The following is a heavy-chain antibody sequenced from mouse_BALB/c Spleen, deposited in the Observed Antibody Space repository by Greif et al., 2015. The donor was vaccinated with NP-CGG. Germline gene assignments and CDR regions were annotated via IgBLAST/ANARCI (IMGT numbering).Heavy chain of an antibody. V-gene: IGHV5-9-3*01. CDR1: GFTFSSYA. Sequence: EVHLVESGGGLVKPGGSLKLSCAASGFTFSSYAMSWVRQTPEKRLEWVATISSGGSYTYYPDSVKGRFTISRDNAKNTLDLQMSSLRSEDAAMYYCARPLYRPGGAMDYGGQGTSVTVSS. CDR2: ISSGGSYT. D-gene: IGHD2-14*01. J-gene: IGHJ4*01. CDR3: ARPLYRPGGAMDY.